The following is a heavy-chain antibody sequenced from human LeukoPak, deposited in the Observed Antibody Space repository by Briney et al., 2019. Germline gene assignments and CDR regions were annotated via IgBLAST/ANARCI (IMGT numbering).Heavy chain of an antibody. CDR3: ARDYLRYSYGYYFDY. J-gene: IGHJ4*02. V-gene: IGHV4-39*07. D-gene: IGHD5-18*01. CDR2: IYYSGST. Sequence: SETLSLTCTVSGGSISSSSYYWGWIRQPPGTGLEWIGSIYYSGSTYYNPSLKSRVTISVDTSKNQFSLKLSSVTAADTAVYYCARDYLRYSYGYYFDYWGQGTLVTVSS. CDR1: GGSISSSSYY.